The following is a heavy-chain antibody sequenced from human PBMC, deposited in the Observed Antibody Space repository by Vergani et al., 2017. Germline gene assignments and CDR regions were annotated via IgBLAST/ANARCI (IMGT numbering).Heavy chain of an antibody. CDR3: VRDVRVSRT. V-gene: IGHV3-23*01. J-gene: IGHJ3*01. CDR1: GFTFIMHA. Sequence: EVQLLESGGDLVQPGGSLRLSCAASGFTFIMHAMSWVRQAPGTGLEWVSTLSASDRRTHYADSVKGRFTISIDNSKTTLYLDMNSLRAEDTAVYYCVRDVRVSRTWGQGTLVAVSS. CDR2: LSASDRRT.